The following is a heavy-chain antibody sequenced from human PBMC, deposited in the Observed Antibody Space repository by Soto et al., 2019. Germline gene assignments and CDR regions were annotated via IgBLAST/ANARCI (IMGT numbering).Heavy chain of an antibody. J-gene: IGHJ6*02. CDR2: NTYDGST. CDR1: GASINSNHYY. CDR3: VKDMGPAAVGIRYPYGLDV. Sequence: SETLSLTCTVSGASINSNHYYWGWIRQSPGKGLEWIGSNTYDGSTYHNSSLKSRATISIDTSKRQFSLKLTSVNVADTAIYYCVKDMGPAAVGIRYPYGLDVWGLGTTVTVSS. D-gene: IGHD6-13*01. V-gene: IGHV4-39*02.